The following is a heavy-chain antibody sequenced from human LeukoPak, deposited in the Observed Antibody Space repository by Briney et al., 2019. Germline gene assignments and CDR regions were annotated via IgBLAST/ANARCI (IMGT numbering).Heavy chain of an antibody. CDR1: GFTFSSYG. V-gene: IGHV3-48*04. D-gene: IGHD3-10*02. J-gene: IGHJ6*04. Sequence: GGSLRLSCAASGFTFSSYGINWVRRAPGKGPEWVSYISSGSTTIYYADSVKGRFTISRDNAKNSLYLQMNSLRAEDTAVYYCAELGITMIGGVWGKGTTVTISS. CDR2: ISSGSTTI. CDR3: AELGITMIGGV.